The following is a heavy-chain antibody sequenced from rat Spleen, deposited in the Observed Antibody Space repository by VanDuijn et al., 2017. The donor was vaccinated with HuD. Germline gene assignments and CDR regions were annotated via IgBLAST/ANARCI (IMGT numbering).Heavy chain of an antibody. CDR1: GFTFSDYD. Sequence: EVQLVESGGGLVQPGRSLKLSCAASGFTFSDYDMAWVRQAPTKGLEWVASISPSGGSTYYRDSVKGRFTVSRDNAKSTLYLQMDSLRSEDTATYYWASETYSIYIHFDYWGQGVMVTVSS. J-gene: IGHJ2*01. CDR3: ASETYSIYIHFDY. D-gene: IGHD1-2*01. V-gene: IGHV5-25*01. CDR2: ISPSGGST.